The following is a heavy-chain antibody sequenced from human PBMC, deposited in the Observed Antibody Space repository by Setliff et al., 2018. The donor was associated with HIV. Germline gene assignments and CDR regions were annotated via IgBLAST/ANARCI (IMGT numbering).Heavy chain of an antibody. CDR1: GYSLTSGYY. D-gene: IGHD1-20*01. CDR3: ARHDASYYKWNDEVIWNHYGLDV. J-gene: IGHJ6*02. CDR2: IHDSGRT. Sequence: PSETLSLTCGVSGYSLTSGYYWGWIRQPPGKGLEWIGSIHDSGRTYYNPSLKSRVTISVDTSKNQFSLKLSSVTAADTAVYYCARHDASYYKWNDEVIWNHYGLDVWGQGTTVTVSS. V-gene: IGHV4-38-2*01.